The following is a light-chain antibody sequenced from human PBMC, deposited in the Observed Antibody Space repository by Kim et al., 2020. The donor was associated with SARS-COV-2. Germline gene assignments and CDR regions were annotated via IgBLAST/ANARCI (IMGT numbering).Light chain of an antibody. CDR3: QSYDSSLSGYVV. Sequence: VTISCTSGSSNIGAGYDVHWYQQLPGTAPKLLIYGNSNRPSGVPDRFSGSKSGTSASLAITGLQAEDEADYYCQSYDSSLSGYVVFGGGTQLTVL. J-gene: IGLJ2*01. CDR1: SSNIGAGYD. CDR2: GNS. V-gene: IGLV1-40*01.